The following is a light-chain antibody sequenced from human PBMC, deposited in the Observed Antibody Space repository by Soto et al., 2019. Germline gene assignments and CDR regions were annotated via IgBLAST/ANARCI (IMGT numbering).Light chain of an antibody. V-gene: IGLV2-14*01. J-gene: IGLJ3*02. CDR1: SSDVGGYNS. CDR2: EVR. CDR3: SSYAGRSTLV. Sequence: SALTQPASVSGSPGQSISISCTGTSSDVGGYNSVSWYQHHPDSAPKLIIYEVRSRSSGVPNRFSGSKSGDTAALTISGLQAEDEAEYYCSSYAGRSTLVFGGGTKLTVL.